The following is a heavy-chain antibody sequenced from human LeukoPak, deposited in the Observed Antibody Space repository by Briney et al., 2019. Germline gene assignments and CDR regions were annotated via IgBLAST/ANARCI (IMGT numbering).Heavy chain of an antibody. D-gene: IGHD3-10*01. CDR2: INEDGSAK. Sequence: SGGSLRLSCAASGFTFSTSWMSWVRQGPGKGLEWVANINEDGSAKYYVDSVKGRFTISRDNAKNSLFLQMNSLRAEDTAVYYCARDVYDSGRGAFDIFGQGTMVTVSS. CDR1: GFTFSTSW. CDR3: ARDVYDSGRGAFDI. J-gene: IGHJ3*02. V-gene: IGHV3-7*01.